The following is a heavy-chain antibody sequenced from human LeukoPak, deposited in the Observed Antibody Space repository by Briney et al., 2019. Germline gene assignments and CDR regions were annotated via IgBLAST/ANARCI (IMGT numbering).Heavy chain of an antibody. CDR3: ARGHGIFGVIDY. V-gene: IGHV3-21*01. J-gene: IGHJ4*02. Sequence: GRSLRLSCAASGFTFSSYSMNWVRQAPGKGLEWVSSISSSSSYIYYADSVKGRFTISRDNAKNSLYLQMNSLRAEDTAVYYCARGHGIFGVIDYWGQGTLVTVSS. D-gene: IGHD3-3*01. CDR2: ISSSSSYI. CDR1: GFTFSSYS.